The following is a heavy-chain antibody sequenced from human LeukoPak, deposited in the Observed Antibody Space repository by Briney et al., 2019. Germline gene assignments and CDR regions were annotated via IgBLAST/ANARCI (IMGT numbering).Heavy chain of an antibody. CDR2: INHLGST. D-gene: IGHD3-22*01. V-gene: IGHV4-34*01. CDR1: GGSSSGYC. J-gene: IGHJ5*02. Sequence: SETLSLTCAVYGGSSSGYCWSWFRQPPEKGLEWIGEINHLGSTNYNPSLKSRVTISVDTSKNQFSLKLSSVTAADTAVYYCARVKEPAYYYDSSGYYYENWFDPWGQGTLVTVSS. CDR3: ARVKEPAYYYDSSGYYYENWFDP.